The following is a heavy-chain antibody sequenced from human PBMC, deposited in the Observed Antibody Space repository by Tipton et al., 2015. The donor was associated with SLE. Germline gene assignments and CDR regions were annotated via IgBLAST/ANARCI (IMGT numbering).Heavy chain of an antibody. D-gene: IGHD6-13*01. V-gene: IGHV4-39*07. CDR3: ARDRGQQLQRGYFQH. Sequence: TLSLTCTVSGCSISSSSYYWGWFLQSPGKGLEWIGSLYYSGISNYNPSLQGRVTMSLDTSMRQFSLKLYSVTAADTAVYYCARDRGQQLQRGYFQHWGQGTLVTVSS. CDR1: GCSISSSSYY. CDR2: LYYSGIS. J-gene: IGHJ1*01.